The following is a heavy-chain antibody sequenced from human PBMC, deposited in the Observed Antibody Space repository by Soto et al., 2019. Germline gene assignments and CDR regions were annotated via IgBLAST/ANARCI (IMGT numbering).Heavy chain of an antibody. V-gene: IGHV1-18*01. CDR1: GYTFTSSG. CDR3: AKDGHF. Sequence: QVQLVQSGAEVKKPGASVKVSCKASGYTFTSSGMSWVRQAPGQGLEWMGWISAHTGSSEYAQRFQGRVTMTTDRSTSTAYMELRSLRSDDTAVYYCAKDGHFWGQGTPVTVAS. J-gene: IGHJ4*02. CDR2: ISAHTGSS.